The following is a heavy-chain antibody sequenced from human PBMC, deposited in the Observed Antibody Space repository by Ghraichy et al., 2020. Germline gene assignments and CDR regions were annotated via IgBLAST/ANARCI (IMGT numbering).Heavy chain of an antibody. CDR1: GFTFSGYA. CDR3: AKAEGSYSGSYNG. Sequence: LSLTCAASGFTFSGYAMTWVRQAPGKGLEWVSGISGRGDRTYYADSVKGRINISRDNSKNTLYLQMNSLRVEDTAVYYCAKAEGSYSGSYNGWGQGTLVTVSS. CDR2: ISGRGDRT. V-gene: IGHV3-23*01. J-gene: IGHJ4*02. D-gene: IGHD1-26*01.